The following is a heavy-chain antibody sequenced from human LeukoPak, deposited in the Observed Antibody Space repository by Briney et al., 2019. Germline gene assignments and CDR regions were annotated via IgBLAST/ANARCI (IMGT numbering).Heavy chain of an antibody. Sequence: SEKVSCKASGGTFSSYAISWVRQAPGQGLEWMGGIIPIFGTANYAQKFQGRVTITADESTSTAYMELSSLRSEDTAVYYCARGPNYYDSSGYYYPFDYWGQGTLVTVSS. CDR1: GGTFSSYA. D-gene: IGHD3-22*01. V-gene: IGHV1-69*13. CDR3: ARGPNYYDSSGYYYPFDY. J-gene: IGHJ4*02. CDR2: IIPIFGTA.